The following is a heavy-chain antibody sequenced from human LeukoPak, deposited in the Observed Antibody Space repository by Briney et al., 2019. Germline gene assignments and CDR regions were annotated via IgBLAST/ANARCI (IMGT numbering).Heavy chain of an antibody. J-gene: IGHJ4*02. CDR1: GGSISSYY. CDR2: IYYSGST. D-gene: IGHD3-10*01. V-gene: IGHV4-59*01. CDR3: ARSHGSGSYYNLNDY. Sequence: SETLSLTCTVSGGSISSYYWSWIRQPPGKGLEWIGYIYYSGSTNYNPSLKSRVTISVDTSKNQFSLKLSSVTAADTAVYYCARSHGSGSYYNLNDYWGQGTLVTVSS.